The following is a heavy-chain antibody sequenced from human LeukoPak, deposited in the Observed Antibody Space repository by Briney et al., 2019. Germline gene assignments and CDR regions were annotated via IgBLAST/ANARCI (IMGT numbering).Heavy chain of an antibody. Sequence: PGGSLRLSCAASGFTFSSYSMNWVRQAPGKGLEWVSGISSSGSGGNTYYADSVKGRFTISRDSSKSTLFLHMNTLRAEDTAIYYCAKDRTVGASYWYFDLWGRGTLVTVSS. D-gene: IGHD1-26*01. J-gene: IGHJ2*01. CDR2: ISSSGSGGNT. CDR3: AKDRTVGASYWYFDL. V-gene: IGHV3-23*01. CDR1: GFTFSSYS.